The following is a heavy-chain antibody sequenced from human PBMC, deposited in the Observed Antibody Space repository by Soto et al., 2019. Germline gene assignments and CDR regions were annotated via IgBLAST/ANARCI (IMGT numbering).Heavy chain of an antibody. CDR3: AKHYGGGPGRYFHL. CDR1: GFTFENYG. Sequence: PGGSLRLSCADSGFTFENYGMSWVRQAPGEGLEWVSIISDRGDSAYYADSVKGRFTISRDNSKNILFLQMNSLRADDTAVYYCAKHYGGGPGRYFHLWGQGTLVTVSS. J-gene: IGHJ5*02. CDR2: ISDRGDSA. V-gene: IGHV3-23*01. D-gene: IGHD4-17*01.